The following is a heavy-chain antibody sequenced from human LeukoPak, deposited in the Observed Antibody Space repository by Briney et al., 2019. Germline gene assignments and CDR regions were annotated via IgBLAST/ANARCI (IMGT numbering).Heavy chain of an antibody. CDR3: ARDLGGYSYGPYFDY. Sequence: GASVKVSCKASGYTFTGYYMHWVRQAPGQGLEWMGIINPSGGSTSYAQKFQGRVTMTRDTSTSTVYMELSSLRSEDTAVYYCARDLGGYSYGPYFDYWGQGTLVTVSS. J-gene: IGHJ4*02. CDR2: INPSGGST. D-gene: IGHD5-18*01. CDR1: GYTFTGYY. V-gene: IGHV1-46*03.